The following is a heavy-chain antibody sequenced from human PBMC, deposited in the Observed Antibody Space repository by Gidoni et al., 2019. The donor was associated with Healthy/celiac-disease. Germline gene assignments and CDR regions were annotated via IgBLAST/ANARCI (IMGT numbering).Heavy chain of an antibody. D-gene: IGHD3-22*01. CDR1: GFTFSSYG. CDR3: AKEGPYYYVLLYYDSSGSYFDY. J-gene: IGHJ4*02. Sequence: QVQLVDSGGGVVQPGRSLRLSCAASGFTFSSYGMPGVRQAPGKGLEWVAVISYDGSNKYYADSVKGRFTISRDNSKNTLYLQMNSLRAEDTAVYYCAKEGPYYYVLLYYDSSGSYFDYWGQGTLVTVSS. CDR2: ISYDGSNK. V-gene: IGHV3-30*18.